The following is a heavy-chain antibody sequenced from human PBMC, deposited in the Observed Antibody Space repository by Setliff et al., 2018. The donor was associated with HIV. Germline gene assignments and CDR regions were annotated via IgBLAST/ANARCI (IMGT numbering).Heavy chain of an antibody. Sequence: ISCQGSGYIFTGYWVGWVRQMAGKGLEWMGMVHPVDSDVRYPPSFEGQVTISADKSTSTAYLQWTGLKASDTAMYYCARIGDTSGYYFYIFDLWGQGTMVTVSS. V-gene: IGHV5-51*01. J-gene: IGHJ3*01. CDR1: GYIFTGYW. CDR3: ARIGDTSGYYFYIFDL. D-gene: IGHD3-22*01. CDR2: VHPVDSDV.